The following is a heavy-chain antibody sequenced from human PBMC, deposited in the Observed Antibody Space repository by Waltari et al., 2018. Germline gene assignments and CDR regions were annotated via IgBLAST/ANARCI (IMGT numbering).Heavy chain of an antibody. V-gene: IGHV4-31*03. J-gene: IGHJ3*02. CDR1: GGSISSGGYY. CDR2: IYYSGRT. Sequence: QVQLQESGPGLVKPSQTLSLTCTVSGGSISSGGYYWSWIRQHPGKGLEWIGYIYYSGRTYYNPSLKSRVTISVDTSKNQFSLKLSSVTAADTAVYYCAREDILTGHRSGYAFDIWGQGTMVTVSS. D-gene: IGHD3-9*01. CDR3: AREDILTGHRSGYAFDI.